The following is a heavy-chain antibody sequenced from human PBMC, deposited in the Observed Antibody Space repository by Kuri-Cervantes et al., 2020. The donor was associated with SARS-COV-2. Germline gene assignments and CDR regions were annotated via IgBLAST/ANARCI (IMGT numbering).Heavy chain of an antibody. V-gene: IGHV2-70*04. J-gene: IGHJ6*03. CDR3: ARSIAASGPYCYYMDV. CDR1: GFSLSTSGMR. CDR2: IDWDDDK. Sequence: SGPTLAQPTQTLTLTCTFSGFSLSTSGMRVSWLRQPPGKALEWLARIDWDDDKFYSTSLKTRLIIAKDTSKNQVVLTMTNMDPVDTATYYCARSIAASGPYCYYMDVWGKGTTVTVSS. D-gene: IGHD6-13*01.